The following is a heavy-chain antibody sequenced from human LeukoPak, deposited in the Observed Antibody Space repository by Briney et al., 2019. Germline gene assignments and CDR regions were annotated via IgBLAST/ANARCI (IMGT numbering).Heavy chain of an antibody. CDR3: ARYRVLRFLEWSYCYYGMDV. CDR2: ISYNGGKT. V-gene: IGHV3-30*03. Sequence: PGGSLRLSCAASGFTFSSYAMHWVRQAPGKGLEWVAVISYNGGKTYYADSVKGRFTISRDNSKNTLYLQMNSLRAEDTAVYYCARYRVLRFLEWSYCYYGMDVWGQGTTVTVSS. CDR1: GFTFSSYA. D-gene: IGHD3-3*01. J-gene: IGHJ6*02.